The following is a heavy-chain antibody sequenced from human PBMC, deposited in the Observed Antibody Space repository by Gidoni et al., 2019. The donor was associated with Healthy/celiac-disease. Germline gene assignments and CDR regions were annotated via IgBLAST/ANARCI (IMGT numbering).Heavy chain of an antibody. CDR2: INHSGST. V-gene: IGHV4-34*01. CDR3: ARGPYDYVWGSYRQTFDY. J-gene: IGHJ4*02. D-gene: IGHD3-16*02. CDR1: GGSFSGYY. Sequence: QVQLQQWGAGLLKPSETLSLTCAVYGGSFSGYYWSWIRQPPGKGLEWIGEINHSGSTNYNPSLKSRVTISVDTSKNQFSLKLSSVTAAGTAVYYCARGPYDYVWGSYRQTFDYWGQGTLVTVSS.